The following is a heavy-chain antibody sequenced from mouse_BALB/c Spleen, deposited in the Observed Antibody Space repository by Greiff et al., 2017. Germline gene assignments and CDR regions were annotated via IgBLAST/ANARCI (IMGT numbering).Heavy chain of an antibody. CDR2: ISDGGSYT. CDR3: ARAQYGNPYFDD. D-gene: IGHD2-10*02. J-gene: IGHJ2*01. CDR1: GFTFSDYY. V-gene: IGHV5-4*02. Sequence: EVKLVESGGGLVKPGGSLKLSCAASGFTFSDYYMYWVRQTPEKRLEWVATISDGGSYTYYPDSVKGRFTISRDNAKNNLYLQMSSLKSEDTAMYYCARAQYGNPYFDDWGQGTTLTVSS.